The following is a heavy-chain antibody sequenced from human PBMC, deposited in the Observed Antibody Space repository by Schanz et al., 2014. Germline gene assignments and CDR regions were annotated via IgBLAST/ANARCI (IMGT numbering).Heavy chain of an antibody. CDR2: IRQEGSEK. CDR1: GFTFSNYW. V-gene: IGHV3-7*01. J-gene: IGHJ4*02. D-gene: IGHD2-21*01. CDR3: ARGQLLSYYFDY. Sequence: EVQLVESGGGLVQPGESLRVSCAASGFTFSNYWMSWVRQAPGKGLEWVANIRQEGSEKYYVDSVKGRFTISRDNAKNSLYLQMNGLRDEDTAVYYCARGQLLSYYFDYWGQGTLVTVSS.